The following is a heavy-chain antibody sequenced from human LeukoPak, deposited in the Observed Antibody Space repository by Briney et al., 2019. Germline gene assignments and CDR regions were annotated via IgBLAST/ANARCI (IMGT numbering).Heavy chain of an antibody. J-gene: IGHJ4*02. CDR3: ARGSSGWFDY. CDR2: IYTSGTT. Sequence: PSETLSLTCTVSGGSISSGSSYWNWIRQPAGKGLEWIGRIYTSGTTNYNPSLKSRVTISVDTSKNQFSLKLSSVTAADTAVYYCARGSSGWFDYWGQGTLVTVSS. V-gene: IGHV4-61*02. D-gene: IGHD6-19*01. CDR1: GGSISSGSSY.